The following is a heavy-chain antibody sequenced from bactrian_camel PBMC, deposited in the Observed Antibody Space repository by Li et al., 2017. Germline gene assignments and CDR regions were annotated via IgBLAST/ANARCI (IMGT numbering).Heavy chain of an antibody. CDR1: GYRFGGDC. V-gene: IGHV3S6*01. Sequence: HVQLVESGGGSVQAGGSLRLSCAVSGYRFGGDCIGWFRQAPGKGLEWISIMKTDGSGAYYADSVKGRFTVSGDNAKNTMYLQLDSLKPEDTAMYYCAAAEECYGGSYALDGRKYTYWGQGTQVTVS. J-gene: IGHJ4*01. CDR2: MKTDGSGA. D-gene: IGHD3*01. CDR3: AAAEECYGGSYALDGRKYTY.